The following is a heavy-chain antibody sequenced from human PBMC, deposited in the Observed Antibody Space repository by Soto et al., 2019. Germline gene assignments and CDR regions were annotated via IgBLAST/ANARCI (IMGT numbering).Heavy chain of an antibody. J-gene: IGHJ6*03. CDR1: GYTFTGYY. CDR2: INPNSGGT. Sequence: ASVKVSCKASGYTFTGYYMHWVRQAPGQGLEWMGWINPNSGGTNYAQKFQGWVTMTRDTSISTAYMELSRLRSDDTAVYYCARARTPTYITIFGVVREGEVDYMDVWGKGTTVTVSS. CDR3: ARARTPTYITIFGVVREGEVDYMDV. V-gene: IGHV1-2*04. D-gene: IGHD3-3*01.